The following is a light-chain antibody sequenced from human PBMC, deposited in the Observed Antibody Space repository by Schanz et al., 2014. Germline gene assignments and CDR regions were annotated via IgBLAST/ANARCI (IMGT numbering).Light chain of an antibody. J-gene: IGLJ2*01. CDR3: CSYARNYGLL. Sequence: QSVLTQPASVSGSPGQSITISCTGTSSDVGGYNYVSWYQQHPGKAPKLMIYDVSNRPSGVSNRFSGSKSDNTASLTISGLETEDGADYYCCSYARNYGLLFGGGTKLTVL. CDR1: SSDVGGYNY. CDR2: DVS. V-gene: IGLV2-14*01.